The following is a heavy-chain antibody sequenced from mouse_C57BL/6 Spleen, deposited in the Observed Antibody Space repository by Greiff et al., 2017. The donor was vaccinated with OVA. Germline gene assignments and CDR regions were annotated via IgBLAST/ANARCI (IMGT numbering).Heavy chain of an antibody. Sequence: VQLQQSGAELVRPGASVTLSCKASGYTFTDYEMHWVKQTPVHGLEWIGAIDPETGGTAYNQKFKGKAILTADKSSSTAYMELRSLTSEDSAVYYGTRRCTTVVAYYYDMDDWGQGTSVTVAS. J-gene: IGHJ4*01. CDR2: IDPETGGT. CDR3: TRRCTTVVAYYYDMDD. V-gene: IGHV1-15*01. D-gene: IGHD1-1*01. CDR1: GYTFTDYE.